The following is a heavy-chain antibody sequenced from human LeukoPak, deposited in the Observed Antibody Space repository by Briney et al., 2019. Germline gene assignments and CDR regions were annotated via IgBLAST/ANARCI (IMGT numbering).Heavy chain of an antibody. CDR2: INPNSGGT. J-gene: IGHJ4*02. CDR1: GYTFTGYC. CDR3: ASEHCSSTSCFSAY. V-gene: IGHV1-2*02. D-gene: IGHD2-2*01. Sequence: ASVKVSCKASGYTFTGYCMHWVRQAPGQGLEWMGWINPNSGGTNYAQKFQGRVTMTRDTSISTAYMELSRLRSDDTAVYYCASEHCSSTSCFSAYWGQGTLVTVSS.